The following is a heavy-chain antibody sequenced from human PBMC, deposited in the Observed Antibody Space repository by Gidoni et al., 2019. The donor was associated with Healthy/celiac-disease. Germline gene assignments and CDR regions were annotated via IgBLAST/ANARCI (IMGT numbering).Heavy chain of an antibody. V-gene: IGHV5-51*01. CDR3: ARLFGGDSSGPQYYFDY. CDR1: GYSFTSYW. D-gene: IGHD3-22*01. CDR2: IYPGDSDT. Sequence: EVQLVQSGAEVKQPGESLNISCKGSGYSFTSYWIGWVRQMPGKGLEWMGIIYPGDSDTRDSPSFQGQVTISADKSISTAYLQWSSLKASDTAMYYCARLFGGDSSGPQYYFDYWGQGTLVTVSS. J-gene: IGHJ4*02.